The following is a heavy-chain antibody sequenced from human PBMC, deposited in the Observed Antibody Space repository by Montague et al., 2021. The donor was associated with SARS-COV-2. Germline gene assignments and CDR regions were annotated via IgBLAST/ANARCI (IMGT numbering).Heavy chain of an antibody. CDR2: ISSSSSYI. CDR3: ARDGWAHYYDSSGYEGNFDX. D-gene: IGHD3-22*01. J-gene: IGHJ3*02. CDR1: GFTFRSYT. V-gene: IGHV3-21*01. Sequence: SLRLSCAASGFTFRSYTMNWVRQAPGKGLEWVSCISSSSSYIYYADSVKGRFTIFRDNVKNSLFLQMNSLRAEDTAVYYCARDGWAHYYDSSGYEGNFDXWGQGTMVTVSS.